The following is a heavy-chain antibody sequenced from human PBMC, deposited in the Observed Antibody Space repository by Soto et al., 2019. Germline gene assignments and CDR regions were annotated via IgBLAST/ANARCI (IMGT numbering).Heavy chain of an antibody. CDR3: ARGRSYSTQSNYYYYGMDV. CDR1: GGTFSSYA. V-gene: IGHV1-69*01. Sequence: QVRLVQSGAEVKKPGSSVKVSCKASGGTFSSYAISWVRQAPGQGLEWMGGIIPIFGTANYAQKFQGRVTITADESTSTAYMELSSLRSEDTAVYYCARGRSYSTQSNYYYYGMDVWGQGTTVTVSS. J-gene: IGHJ6*02. CDR2: IIPIFGTA. D-gene: IGHD1-26*01.